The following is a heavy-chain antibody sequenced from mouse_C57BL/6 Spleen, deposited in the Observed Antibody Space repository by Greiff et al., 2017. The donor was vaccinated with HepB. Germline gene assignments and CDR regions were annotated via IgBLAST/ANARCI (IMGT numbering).Heavy chain of an antibody. J-gene: IGHJ2*01. CDR2: IYPGDGDT. V-gene: IGHV1-82*01. CDR1: GYAFSSSW. Sequence: VQLQQSGPELVKPGASVKISCKASGYAFSSSWMNWVKQRPGKGLEWIGRIYPGDGDTNYNGKFKGKATLTADKSSSTAYMQLSSLTSEDSAVYFCAREVPGYFDYWGQGTTLTVSS. CDR3: AREVPGYFDY. D-gene: IGHD2-14*01.